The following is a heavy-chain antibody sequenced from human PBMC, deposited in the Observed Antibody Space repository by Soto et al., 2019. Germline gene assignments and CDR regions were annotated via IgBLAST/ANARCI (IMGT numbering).Heavy chain of an antibody. CDR2: IYWDDDK. CDR3: AHSSTLYYYGSGSYSGFFDP. CDR1: GFSLSTSGVG. D-gene: IGHD3-10*01. J-gene: IGHJ5*02. V-gene: IGHV2-5*02. Sequence: QITLKESGPTLVKPTQTLTLTCTFSGFSLSTSGVGVGWIRQPPGKALEWLALIYWDDDKRYSPSLKRRLTITKDTSKNQVVLTMTNMDPVDTATYYCAHSSTLYYYGSGSYSGFFDPWGQGTLVTVSS.